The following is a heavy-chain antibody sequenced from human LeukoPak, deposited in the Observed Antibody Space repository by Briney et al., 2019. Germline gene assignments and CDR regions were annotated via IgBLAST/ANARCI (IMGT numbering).Heavy chain of an antibody. CDR2: IYSGGST. CDR3: VRDLDSVAFL. CDR1: GFTVSSNY. V-gene: IGHV3-53*01. D-gene: IGHD3/OR15-3a*01. J-gene: IGHJ4*02. Sequence: GGSLRLSCAASGFTVSSNYMSWVRQAPGKGLEWVSVIYSGGSTYYADSVKGRFTISRDNAKNPLYLQMNSLRAEDTAVYYCVRDLDSVAFLWGQGTLVTVSS.